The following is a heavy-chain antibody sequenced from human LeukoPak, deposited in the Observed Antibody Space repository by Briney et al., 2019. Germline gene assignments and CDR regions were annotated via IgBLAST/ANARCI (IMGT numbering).Heavy chain of an antibody. J-gene: IGHJ4*02. CDR3: ARRAAADHSDY. V-gene: IGHV4-39*01. CDR2: IYYSGST. D-gene: IGHD6-13*01. CDR1: GGSISSSSSY. Sequence: SETLSLTCTVSGGSISSSSSYWGWIRQPPGKGLEWIGNIYYSGSTYYNPSLKSRVTISVDTSKNQFSLKLSSVTAADTAVYYCARRAAADHSDYWGQGTLVTVSS.